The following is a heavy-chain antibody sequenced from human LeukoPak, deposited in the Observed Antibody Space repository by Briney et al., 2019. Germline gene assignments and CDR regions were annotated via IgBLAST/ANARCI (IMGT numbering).Heavy chain of an antibody. CDR2: IWYDGSNK. CDR1: GFTFSSYG. V-gene: IGHV3-33*01. D-gene: IGHD2-2*03. Sequence: GRSLRLSCAASGFTFSSYGMHWVRPAPGKGLEWVAVIWYDGSNKYYADSVKGRFTISRDNSKNTLYLQLNSLRPEDTALYYCARDGYCSSTGCSAYFFDSWGQGTLVTVSS. J-gene: IGHJ4*02. CDR3: ARDGYCSSTGCSAYFFDS.